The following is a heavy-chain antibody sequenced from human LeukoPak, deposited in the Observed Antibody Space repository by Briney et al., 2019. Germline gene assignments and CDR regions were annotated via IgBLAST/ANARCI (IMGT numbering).Heavy chain of an antibody. J-gene: IGHJ4*02. CDR3: ARGYGTYYYGSGSYTIDY. Sequence: PSETLSLTCTVSGGSVSSGSYYWSWIRQPPGKGLEWIGEINHSGSTNYNPSLKSRVTISVDTSKNQFSLKLSSVTAADTAVYYCARGYGTYYYGSGSYTIDYWGQGTLVTVSS. V-gene: IGHV4-39*07. CDR1: GGSVSSGSYY. D-gene: IGHD3-10*01. CDR2: INHSGST.